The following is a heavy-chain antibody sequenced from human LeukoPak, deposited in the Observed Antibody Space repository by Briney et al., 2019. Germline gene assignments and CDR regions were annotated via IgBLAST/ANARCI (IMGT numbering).Heavy chain of an antibody. D-gene: IGHD3-22*01. J-gene: IGHJ4*02. V-gene: IGHV4-61*01. CDR1: GGSVSRGSYY. CDR3: AQSPPYYYDSSGYLV. CDR2: IYYSGST. Sequence: SETLSLTCTVSGGSVSRGSYYWSWIRQPPGKGLEWIGYIYYSGSTNYNPSLKSRVTISVDTSKNQFSLKLSSVTAAGTAVYYCAQSPPYYYDSSGYLVWGQGTLVTVSS.